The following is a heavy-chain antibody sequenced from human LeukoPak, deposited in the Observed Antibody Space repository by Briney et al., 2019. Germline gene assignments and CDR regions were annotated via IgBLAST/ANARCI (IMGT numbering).Heavy chain of an antibody. V-gene: IGHV3-30*02. CDR3: ARDRGYMDV. J-gene: IGHJ6*03. CDR1: GFIFSSYG. CDR2: MRYDGSNK. Sequence: PGGSLRLSCAASGFIFSSYGMHWVRQAPGKGLEWVAFMRYDGSNKYYADSVKGRFTISRDNSKNTLYLQMNSLRAEDTAVCYCARDRGYMDVWGKGTTVTVSS.